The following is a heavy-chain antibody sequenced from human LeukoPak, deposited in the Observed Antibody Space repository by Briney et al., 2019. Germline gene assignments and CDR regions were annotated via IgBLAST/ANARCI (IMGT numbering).Heavy chain of an antibody. CDR3: AKDMEYSYGWGGGYFDF. J-gene: IGHJ4*02. CDR2: MSYDGSKK. D-gene: IGHD5-18*01. Sequence: PGGSLRLSCAASAFIFSSYGMHWVRQAPGKGLEWVAVMSYDGSKKYYADSVKDRFTISRDNSKNTLYLQMNSLRAEDTAVYYCAKDMEYSYGWGGGYFDFWGQGTLVTVSS. V-gene: IGHV3-30*18. CDR1: AFIFSSYG.